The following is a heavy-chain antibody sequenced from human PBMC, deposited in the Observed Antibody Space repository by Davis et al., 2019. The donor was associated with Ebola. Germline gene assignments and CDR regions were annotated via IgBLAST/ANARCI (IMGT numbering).Heavy chain of an antibody. CDR1: GGSFSGYY. J-gene: IGHJ4*02. D-gene: IGHD3-3*01. V-gene: IGHV4-34*01. Sequence: MPSETLSLTCAVYGGSFSGYYWSWIRQPPGKGLEWIGEINHSGSTNYNPSLKSRVTISVDTSKNKFSLKLTSVTAEDTAVYYCAKGYRFLEWSQFDYWGQGTLVTVSS. CDR3: AKGYRFLEWSQFDY. CDR2: INHSGST.